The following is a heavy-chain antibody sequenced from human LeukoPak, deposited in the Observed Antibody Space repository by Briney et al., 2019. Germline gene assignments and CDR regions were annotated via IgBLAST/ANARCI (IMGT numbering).Heavy chain of an antibody. J-gene: IGHJ2*01. D-gene: IGHD5-24*01. CDR3: ARGSRDGYNYVVWYFDL. Sequence: SETLSLTCTVSGGSISSSSYYWGWIRQPPGKGLEWIGSIYHSGSTYYNPSLKSRVTMSVDTSKNQFSLKLSSVTAADTAVYYCARGSRDGYNYVVWYFDLWGRGTLVTVSS. CDR2: IYHSGST. CDR1: GGSISSSSYY. V-gene: IGHV4-39*07.